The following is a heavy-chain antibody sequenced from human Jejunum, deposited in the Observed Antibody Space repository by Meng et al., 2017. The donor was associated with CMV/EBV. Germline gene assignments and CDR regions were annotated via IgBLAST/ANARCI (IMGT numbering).Heavy chain of an antibody. J-gene: IGHJ1*01. CDR2: TDYVGTT. V-gene: IGHV4-39*01. D-gene: IGHD5-24*01. CDR3: TRRQKATSLREF. Sequence: GGSIITSDYYGGWVRQHTGKGLEWIATTDYVGTTDYNPSLRSRVTIPVDTSKNQFSLKLTSVTAADTGVYYCTRRQKATSLREFWGQGALVTVSS. CDR1: GGSIITSDYY.